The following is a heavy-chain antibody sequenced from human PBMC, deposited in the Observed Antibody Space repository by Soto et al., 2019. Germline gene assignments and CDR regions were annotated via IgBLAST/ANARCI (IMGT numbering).Heavy chain of an antibody. V-gene: IGHV3-23*01. Sequence: GGSLRLSCAASGFTFSDYAMSWVRQAPGKGLEWVSAISGSGGYTYYADSVKGRFTISRDNSKSTLYLQMNSLRAEDTALYYCAKGGIGAAAATRRWFDPWGQGTLVTVSS. J-gene: IGHJ5*02. D-gene: IGHD6-13*01. CDR3: AKGGIGAAAATRRWFDP. CDR2: ISGSGGYT. CDR1: GFTFSDYA.